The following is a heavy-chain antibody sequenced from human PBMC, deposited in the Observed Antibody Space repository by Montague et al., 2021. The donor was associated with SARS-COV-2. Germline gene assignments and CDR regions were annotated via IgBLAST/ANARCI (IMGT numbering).Heavy chain of an antibody. Sequence: SETLSLTCAVYGGSFSGYDWSWIRQSPGKGLEWIGEINHSGSTNYNPSLKSRVTVSVDTSKNQFSLKLSSVTAADTAVYYCARGRVEITKLAVVFTGGIYYFDYWGRGTLVTVSS. V-gene: IGHV4-34*01. CDR2: INHSGST. CDR1: GGSFSGYD. J-gene: IGHJ4*02. D-gene: IGHD3-22*01. CDR3: ARGRVEITKLAVVFTGGIYYFDY.